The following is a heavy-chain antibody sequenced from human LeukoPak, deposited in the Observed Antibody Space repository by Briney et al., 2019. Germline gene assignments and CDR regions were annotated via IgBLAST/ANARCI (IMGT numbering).Heavy chain of an antibody. V-gene: IGHV4-4*02. CDR1: GGSISSSNW. Sequence: SETLSLTCAVSGGSISSSNWWSGVRPPPGKGLEWIGEIYHSGSTNYNPSLKSRVTISVDKSKNQFSLKLSSVTAADTALYYCARVGYYDSSGYQYYFDYWGQGTLVTVSS. J-gene: IGHJ4*02. CDR2: IYHSGST. D-gene: IGHD3-22*01. CDR3: ARVGYYDSSGYQYYFDY.